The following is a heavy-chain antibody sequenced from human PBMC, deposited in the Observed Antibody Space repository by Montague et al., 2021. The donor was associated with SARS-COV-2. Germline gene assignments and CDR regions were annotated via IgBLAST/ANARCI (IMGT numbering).Heavy chain of an antibody. D-gene: IGHD6-13*01. CDR3: SRAISATKK. J-gene: IGHJ4*02. CDR1: GDSVSSNTAA. V-gene: IGHV6-1*01. CDR2: TYYRSKWYN. Sequence: CAISGDSVSSNTAAWNWIRQSPSRGLEWLGRTYYRSKWYNVYALSVKSRITINAYTSKNQFSLQLNSVTPEDTAVYYCSRAISATKKWGQGALVTVSS.